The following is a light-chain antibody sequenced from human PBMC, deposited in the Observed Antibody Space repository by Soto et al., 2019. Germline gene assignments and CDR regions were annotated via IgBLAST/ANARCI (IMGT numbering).Light chain of an antibody. CDR2: SSS. CDR1: QHVAPY. CDR3: QQTYSVPPT. Sequence: DIHVTQSPSSLSASVGDRVTPTCRTSQHVAPYLNWYQQKSGRAPTLLIYSSSGLQPGVSPRFSGSGSGTDFPLTISILQSEDFATYFCQQTYSVPPTFGQGTTMDFK. V-gene: IGKV1-39*01. J-gene: IGKJ1*01.